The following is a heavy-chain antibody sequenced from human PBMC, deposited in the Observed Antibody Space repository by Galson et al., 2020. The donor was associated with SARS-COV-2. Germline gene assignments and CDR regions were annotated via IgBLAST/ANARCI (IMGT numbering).Heavy chain of an antibody. D-gene: IGHD2-15*01. CDR3: ARDYDSVVVVAATFSN. CDR2: ISYDGSNK. V-gene: IGHV3-30*16. J-gene: IGHJ4*01. CDR1: GFTFSSYA. Sequence: GGSLRLSCAASGFTFSSYAMHWVRQAPGTGLEWVAVISYDGSNKYYADSVKGRFTISRDNSKNTLYLQMNSLRAEDTAVYYCARDYDSVVVVAATFSNWCHGTLVTVSS.